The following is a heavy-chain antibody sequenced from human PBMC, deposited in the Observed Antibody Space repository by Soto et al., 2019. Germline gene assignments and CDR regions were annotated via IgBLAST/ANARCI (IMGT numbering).Heavy chain of an antibody. CDR1: ESTVSRDW. J-gene: IGHJ4*02. CDR3: SGGVGDAF. Sequence: EVHLVESGGGLVQTGGSLRLSCAIFESTVSRDWMNWVRQAPGKGLEWVAHINQDGSEKYYVDSVKGRFTISRDNAKKSLYLQMNSLRPADTAMYYGSGGVGDAFWGKGTLVTVSS. V-gene: IGHV3-7*04. D-gene: IGHD1-26*01. CDR2: INQDGSEK.